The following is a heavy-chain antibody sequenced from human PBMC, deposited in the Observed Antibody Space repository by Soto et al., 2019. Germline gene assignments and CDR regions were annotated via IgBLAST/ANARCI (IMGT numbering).Heavy chain of an antibody. D-gene: IGHD3-10*01. Sequence: SETLSLTCTVSGGSISSSSYYWGWLRQPPGKGLEWIGSIYYSGSTYYNPSLKSRVTISVDTSKNQFSLKLSSVTAADTAVYYCARHYYGSGSYYFDYWGQGTLVTVSS. CDR3: ARHYYGSGSYYFDY. J-gene: IGHJ4*02. CDR2: IYYSGST. CDR1: GGSISSSSYY. V-gene: IGHV4-39*01.